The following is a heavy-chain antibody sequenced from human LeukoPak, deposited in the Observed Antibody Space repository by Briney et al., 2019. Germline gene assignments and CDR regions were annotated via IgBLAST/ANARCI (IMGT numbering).Heavy chain of an antibody. V-gene: IGHV3-49*04. CDR1: GFNFRDYA. J-gene: IGHJ3*01. Sequence: GGSLRLSCTTSGFNFRDYALSWVRQAPGKGLEWVGFIRSRAYAETTEYAASVKGRFTISKDYSKTLAYLQMNSLKTEDTAVYYCARGGDFGVPAPLGIDAFDFWGQGTMVTVSS. D-gene: IGHD2-2*01. CDR3: ARGGDFGVPAPLGIDAFDF. CDR2: IRSRAYAETT.